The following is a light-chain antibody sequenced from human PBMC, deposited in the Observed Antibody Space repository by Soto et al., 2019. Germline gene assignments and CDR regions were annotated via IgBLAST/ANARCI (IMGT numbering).Light chain of an antibody. CDR1: QGISSW. Sequence: DIQMTQSPSSVSASVGDRVTITCRASQGISSWLAWYQQKPGKAHKLLIYAASSLQSGVPSKFSGRGSGTDFTLTISIMKTEDLATYYCKKANSFPLTVGAGTKGDIK. CDR2: AAS. CDR3: KKANSFPLT. V-gene: IGKV1-12*01. J-gene: IGKJ4*01.